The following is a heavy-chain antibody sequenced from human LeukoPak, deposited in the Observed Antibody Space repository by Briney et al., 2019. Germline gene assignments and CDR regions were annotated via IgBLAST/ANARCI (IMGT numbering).Heavy chain of an antibody. CDR1: GGSISSGGYS. V-gene: IGHV4-30-2*01. CDR2: IYHSGST. J-gene: IGHJ5*02. Sequence: SQTLSLTCAVSGGSISSGGYSWSWIRQPPGKGLEWIGYIYHSGSTYYNPSLKSRVTISVDRSKNQFSLELSSVTAADTAVYYCARGTMVRGVIRWFDPWGQGTLVTVSS. D-gene: IGHD3-10*01. CDR3: ARGTMVRGVIRWFDP.